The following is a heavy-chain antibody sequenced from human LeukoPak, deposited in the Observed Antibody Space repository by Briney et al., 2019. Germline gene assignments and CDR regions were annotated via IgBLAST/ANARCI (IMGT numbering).Heavy chain of an antibody. J-gene: IGHJ4*02. CDR1: VGSFSGYY. CDR3: ARKPPEDGYGLDY. CDR2: INHSGST. V-gene: IGHV4-34*01. D-gene: IGHD5-24*01. Sequence: ASETLSLTCAAYVGSFSGYYWSWIRQTPGKGLEWIGEINHSGSTNYNPSLKSRVTISVDKSKNQFSLKLSSITPSYTAVHYCARKPPEDGYGLDYWGQGTLVTVSS.